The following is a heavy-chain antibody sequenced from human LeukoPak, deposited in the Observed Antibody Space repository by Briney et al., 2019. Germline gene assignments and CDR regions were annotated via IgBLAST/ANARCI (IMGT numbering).Heavy chain of an antibody. CDR3: AKDVGYNWFDS. CDR2: ISGSGGST. V-gene: IGHV3-23*01. Sequence: GGSLRLSCAASGFTFSNYAMSWARQAPGKGLEWVSVISGSGGSTYYADSVKGRFTISRDNSKNTLYLQMNSLRAGDTAIYYCAKDVGYNWFDSWGQGTLVTVSS. J-gene: IGHJ5*01. D-gene: IGHD1-26*01. CDR1: GFTFSNYA.